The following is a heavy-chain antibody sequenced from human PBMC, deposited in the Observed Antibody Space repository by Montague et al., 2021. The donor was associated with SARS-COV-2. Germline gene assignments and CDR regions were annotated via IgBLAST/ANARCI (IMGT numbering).Heavy chain of an antibody. CDR2: VYYDGDT. J-gene: IGHJ3*01. V-gene: IGHV4-59*08. CDR1: GGSTASHY. Sequence: SETLSLTCTVSGGSTASHYWNWILQSPGKRPEWSGYVYYDGDTTYNTSLQSRVTISKDTSDNQFTLRLISVTAADTAVYFCASGWAFDPWGQGRLVTVSS. D-gene: IGHD6-19*01. CDR3: ASGWAFDP.